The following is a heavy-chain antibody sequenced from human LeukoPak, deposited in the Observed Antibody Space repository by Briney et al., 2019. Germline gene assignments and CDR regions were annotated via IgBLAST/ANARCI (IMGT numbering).Heavy chain of an antibody. CDR2: ISYDGSNK. Sequence: PGGSLRLSCAASGFTFSSYGMHWVRQAPGKGLEWVAVISYDGSNKYYADSVKGRFTISRGNSKNTLYLQMNSLRAEDTAVYYCAKGPLFGMITFGGVIDYWGQGTLVTVSS. V-gene: IGHV3-30*18. CDR1: GFTFSSYG. J-gene: IGHJ4*02. D-gene: IGHD3-16*02. CDR3: AKGPLFGMITFGGVIDY.